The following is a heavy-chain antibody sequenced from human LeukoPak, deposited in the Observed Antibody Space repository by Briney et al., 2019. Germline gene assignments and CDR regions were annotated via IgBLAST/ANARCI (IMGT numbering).Heavy chain of an antibody. CDR2: IYPGDSDT. J-gene: IGHJ5*02. V-gene: IGHV5-51*01. D-gene: IGHD3-22*01. Sequence: GESLQISCKGSGYSFTSYWSGWVRQMPGKGLEWMGIIYPGDSDTRYSPSFQCQVTISADQSISTAYLQWSSLKASDTAMYYCARQGAYYYDSSGYYYWFDPWGQGTLVTVSS. CDR3: ARQGAYYYDSSGYYYWFDP. CDR1: GYSFTSYW.